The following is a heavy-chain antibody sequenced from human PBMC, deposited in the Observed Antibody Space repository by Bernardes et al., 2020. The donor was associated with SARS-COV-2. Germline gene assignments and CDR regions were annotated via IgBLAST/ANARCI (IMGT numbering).Heavy chain of an antibody. J-gene: IGHJ6*02. V-gene: IGHV1-18*04. D-gene: IGHD3-22*01. CDR1: GYTFPSYG. Sequence: ASVKASCKASGYTFPSYGFSWVRQAPGQGLEWMGFINPHNGYTNYAQMVQGRVTMTTDTSANTAYMELRGLVSDDTAVYYCARAGYYFDRSAYYAGLDVWGQGTTVTVSS. CDR3: ARAGYYFDRSAYYAGLDV. CDR2: INPHNGYT.